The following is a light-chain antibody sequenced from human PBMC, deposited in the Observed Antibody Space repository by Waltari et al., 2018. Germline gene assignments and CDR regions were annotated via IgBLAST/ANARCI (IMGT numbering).Light chain of an antibody. CDR3: SSYTQSRTRV. CDR2: GVT. J-gene: IGLJ3*02. Sequence: QSTLTQSASVSWSPGQSLTISSPGTSRDVGAYNLVSWYQQLPVRAPTLILSGVTKRPSGISERFSGSNSGNTASLTISGLQSEDEADYYCSSYTQSRTRVFGGGTKLTVL. V-gene: IGLV2-23*02. CDR1: SRDVGAYNL.